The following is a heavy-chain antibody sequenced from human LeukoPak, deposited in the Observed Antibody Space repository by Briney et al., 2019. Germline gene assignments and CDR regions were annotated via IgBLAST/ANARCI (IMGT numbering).Heavy chain of an antibody. J-gene: IGHJ5*02. V-gene: IGHV4-4*07. Sequence: KPSETLSLTCAVYGGSFSGYYWSWIRQPAGKGLEWIGRIYTSGSTNYNPSLKSRVTMSVDTSKNQFSLKLSSVTAADTAVYYCARELARGGPNWFDPWGQGTLVTVSS. CDR3: ARELARGGPNWFDP. CDR2: IYTSGST. CDR1: GGSFSGYY. D-gene: IGHD6-25*01.